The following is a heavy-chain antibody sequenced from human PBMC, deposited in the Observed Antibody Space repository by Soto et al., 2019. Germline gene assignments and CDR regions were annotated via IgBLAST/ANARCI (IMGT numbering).Heavy chain of an antibody. CDR3: GRDHPVGAPVDH. D-gene: IGHD1-26*01. V-gene: IGHV3-11*06. CDR1: GFAFSDYY. J-gene: IGHJ4*02. Sequence: GGSLRLSCEASGFAFSDYYMTWIRQAPGKGLEWISYISPTGTQAVYAESLRGRFTISRDNAKTSLFLHMNHLRAEDTAVYYCGRDHPVGAPVDHWGQGTLVTVSS. CDR2: ISPTGTQA.